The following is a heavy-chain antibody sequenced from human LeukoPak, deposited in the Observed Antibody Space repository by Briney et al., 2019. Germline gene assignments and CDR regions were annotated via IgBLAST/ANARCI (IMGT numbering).Heavy chain of an antibody. CDR2: IHGSGST. Sequence: SETLSLTCSVSGVSTSRYYWSWIRQPAGQGLEWIGRIHGSGSTNYNPSLKSRVTMSVDTSTNQFSLKLSSVTAADTAVYYCATLTDSGGSPNYRGQGTLVTVSS. V-gene: IGHV4-4*07. CDR1: GVSTSRYY. J-gene: IGHJ4*02. D-gene: IGHD3-22*01. CDR3: ATLTDSGGSPNY.